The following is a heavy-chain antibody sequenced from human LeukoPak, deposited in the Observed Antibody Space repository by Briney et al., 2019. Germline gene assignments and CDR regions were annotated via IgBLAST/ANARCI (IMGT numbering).Heavy chain of an antibody. Sequence: SETLSLTCTVSGGSISSSSYYWGWIRQPPGKGLEWIGSIYYSGSTYYNPSLKSRVTISVDTSKNQFSLKLSSVTAADTAVYYCARITMVRGVTGYFDYWGQGTLVTVSS. D-gene: IGHD3-10*01. J-gene: IGHJ4*02. CDR2: IYYSGST. CDR1: GGSISSSSYY. V-gene: IGHV4-39*07. CDR3: ARITMVRGVTGYFDY.